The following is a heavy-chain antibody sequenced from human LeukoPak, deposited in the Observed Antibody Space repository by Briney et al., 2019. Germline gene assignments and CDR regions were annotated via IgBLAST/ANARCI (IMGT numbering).Heavy chain of an antibody. J-gene: IGHJ3*02. CDR3: ARVGQQWLASYDAFDI. CDR1: GSTFTSYG. Sequence: GASVKVSCKASGSTFTSYGISWVRQAPGQGLEWMGWISAYNGNTNYAQKLQGRVTMTTDTSTSTAYMELRSLRSDDTAVYYCARVGQQWLASYDAFDIWGQGTMVTVSS. V-gene: IGHV1-18*01. CDR2: ISAYNGNT. D-gene: IGHD6-19*01.